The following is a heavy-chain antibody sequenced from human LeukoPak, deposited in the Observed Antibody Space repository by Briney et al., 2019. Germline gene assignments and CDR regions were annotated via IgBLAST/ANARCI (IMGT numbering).Heavy chain of an antibody. Sequence: PGGSLRLSCAASGFTFSSYSMNWVRQAPGKGLEWVSSISGSSSYIYYADSVKGRFTISRDNAKNSLYLQMNSLRAEDTAVYYCAKISAVGYFDWLYLDYWGQGTLVTVSS. V-gene: IGHV3-21*01. CDR1: GFTFSSYS. CDR3: AKISAVGYFDWLYLDY. J-gene: IGHJ4*02. CDR2: ISGSSSYI. D-gene: IGHD3-9*01.